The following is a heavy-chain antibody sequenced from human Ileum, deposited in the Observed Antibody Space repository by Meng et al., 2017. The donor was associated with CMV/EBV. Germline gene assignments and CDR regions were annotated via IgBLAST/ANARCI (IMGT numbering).Heavy chain of an antibody. V-gene: IGHV3-30-3*01. Sequence: GESLKIFRSASGFTFSSYAMHWVRQASGKGLEWVAVISYDGSNKYYADSLKGRFTISRDNSKNTLYLQMNSLRAEDTAVYYCARLKGDPDYYYCGMDVWGQGTTVTVSS. CDR3: ARLKGDPDYYYCGMDV. CDR1: GFTFSSYA. J-gene: IGHJ6*02. D-gene: IGHD2-21*01. CDR2: ISYDGSNK.